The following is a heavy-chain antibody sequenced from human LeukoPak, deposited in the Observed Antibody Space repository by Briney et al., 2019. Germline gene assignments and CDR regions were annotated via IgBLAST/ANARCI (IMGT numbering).Heavy chain of an antibody. CDR1: GGTFSSYA. V-gene: IGHV1-46*01. CDR3: ARDHWFDP. Sequence: ASVKVSCKASGGTFSSYAISWVRQAPGQGLEWMGIINPSGGSTSYAQKFQGRVTMTRDTSTSTVYMELSSLRSEDTAVYYCARDHWFDPWGQGTLVTVSS. CDR2: INPSGGST. J-gene: IGHJ5*02.